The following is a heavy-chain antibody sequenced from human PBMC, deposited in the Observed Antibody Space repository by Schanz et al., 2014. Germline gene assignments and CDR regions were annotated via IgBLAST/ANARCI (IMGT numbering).Heavy chain of an antibody. V-gene: IGHV4-39*01. J-gene: IGHJ5*02. CDR1: GGSINSGGYR. Sequence: QLQLQESGPGLVKASETLSLTCSVSGGSINSGGYRWGWIRQPPGKGLEWIGTMYSSGSTYYNPPIKSRVTIPAATPRNEFPRKVISGTAADTALYYCARLRGGGVIITTWGQGTLVTVSS. CDR2: MYSSGST. D-gene: IGHD3-10*01. CDR3: ARLRGGGVIITT.